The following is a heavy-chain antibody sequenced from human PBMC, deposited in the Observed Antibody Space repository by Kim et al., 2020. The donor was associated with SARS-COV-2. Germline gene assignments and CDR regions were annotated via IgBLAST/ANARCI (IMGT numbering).Heavy chain of an antibody. CDR3: TTEVVPAALWGQYGMDV. CDR2: IKSKTDGGTT. CDR1: GFTFSNAW. J-gene: IGHJ6*02. Sequence: GGSLRLSCAASGFTFSNAWMSWVRQAPGKGLEWVGRIKSKTDGGTTDYAAPVKGRFTISRDDSKNTLYLQMKSLKTEDTAVYYCTTEVVPAALWGQYGMDVWGQGTTVTVSS. D-gene: IGHD2-2*01. V-gene: IGHV3-15*01.